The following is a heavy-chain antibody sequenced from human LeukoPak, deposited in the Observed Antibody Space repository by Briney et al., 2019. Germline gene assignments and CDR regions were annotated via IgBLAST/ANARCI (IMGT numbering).Heavy chain of an antibody. Sequence: GGSLRLSCAASRLAVNQYWMHWPRQTRGKGLVWVLLINGDGSTTSYADHVKGGFTISRDNAKNTLYLQMSSLRAEDTAVYYCATGNYYDSRGYYTFGHWGQGTLVTVSS. CDR1: RLAVNQYW. V-gene: IGHV3-74*01. D-gene: IGHD3-22*01. J-gene: IGHJ4*02. CDR3: ATGNYYDSRGYYTFGH. CDR2: INGDGSTT.